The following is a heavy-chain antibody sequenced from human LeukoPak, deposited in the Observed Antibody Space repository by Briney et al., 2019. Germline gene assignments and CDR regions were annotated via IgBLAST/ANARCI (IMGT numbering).Heavy chain of an antibody. J-gene: IGHJ4*02. V-gene: IGHV3-30*02. Sequence: TGGSLRLSCAASGFTFSSYGMHWVRQAPGKGLEWVAFIRYDGSNKYYADSVKGRFTIPRDNAKNSLYLQMNSLRAEDTAVYYCARVPLRWFGELLPYYFDYWGQGALVTVSS. CDR3: ARVPLRWFGELLPYYFDY. CDR2: IRYDGSNK. D-gene: IGHD3-10*01. CDR1: GFTFSSYG.